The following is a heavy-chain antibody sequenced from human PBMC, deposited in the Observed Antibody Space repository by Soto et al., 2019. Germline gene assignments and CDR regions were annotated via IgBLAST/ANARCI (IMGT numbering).Heavy chain of an antibody. CDR1: GGSISSGGYY. J-gene: IGHJ4*02. CDR3: ARGSAVQAFDY. CDR2: IYYSGST. V-gene: IGHV4-31*03. Sequence: PSETLSLTCTVSGGSISSGGYYWSWIRQHPGKGLEWIGYIYYSGSTYYNPSLKSRVTISVDTSKNQFSLKLSSVTAADTAVYYCARGSAVQAFDYWGQGTLVTVSS.